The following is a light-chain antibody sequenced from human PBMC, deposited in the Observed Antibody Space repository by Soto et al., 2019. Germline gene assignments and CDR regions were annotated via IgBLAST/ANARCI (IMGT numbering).Light chain of an antibody. CDR2: DVS. J-gene: IGLJ1*01. CDR3: CLYAVTFYV. CDR1: SRDVGTYDF. V-gene: IGLV2-11*01. Sequence: QSALTQPRSVSGSPGQPVTISCPGTSRDVGTYDFVSWYQQHPGKAPRLMIFDVSERPSGVPDRFSGSKSGNTASLTISGLQAEDEADYYCCLYAVTFYVFGTGTKLTVL.